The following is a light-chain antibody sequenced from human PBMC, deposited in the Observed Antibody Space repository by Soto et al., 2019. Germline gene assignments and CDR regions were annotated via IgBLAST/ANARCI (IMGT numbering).Light chain of an antibody. CDR2: TND. Sequence: QSVLTQPPSASATPGQRVTISCSGSDSNVGINFVYWYQQLPGTAPKLLIYTNDQRPSGVPDRFSGSKSGTSASLAISGLQPEDEADYYCLSYTSANTRVFGGGTKLTVL. CDR3: LSYTSANTRV. V-gene: IGLV1-44*01. CDR1: DSNVGINF. J-gene: IGLJ3*02.